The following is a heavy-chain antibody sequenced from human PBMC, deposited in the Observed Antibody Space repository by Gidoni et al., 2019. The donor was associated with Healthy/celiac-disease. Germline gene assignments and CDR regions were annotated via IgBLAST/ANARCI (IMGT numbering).Heavy chain of an antibody. CDR3: AKSFLMGSLPYYYYGMDV. J-gene: IGHJ6*02. Sequence: EVQLLESGGGLVQPGGSLRLSCAASGFTFSSYAMSWVRQAPGKGLEWVSAISGSGGSTYYADSVKGRFTISRDNSKNTLYLQMNSLRAEDTAVYYCAKSFLMGSLPYYYYGMDVWGQGTTVTVSS. D-gene: IGHD3-10*01. CDR2: ISGSGGST. CDR1: GFTFSSYA. V-gene: IGHV3-23*01.